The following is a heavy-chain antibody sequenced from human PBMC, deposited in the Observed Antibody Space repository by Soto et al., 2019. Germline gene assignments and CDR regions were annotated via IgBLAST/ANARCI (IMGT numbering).Heavy chain of an antibody. CDR1: GFTFSSYA. CDR2: ISGSGGST. J-gene: IGHJ6*02. Sequence: GGSLRLSCAASGFTFSSYAMSWVRQAPGKGLEWVSAISGSGGSTYYADSVKGRFTISRDNSKNTLYLQMNSLRAEDTAVYYCALLGGIAANYYGMDVWGQGTTVTVSS. V-gene: IGHV3-23*01. D-gene: IGHD6-25*01. CDR3: ALLGGIAANYYGMDV.